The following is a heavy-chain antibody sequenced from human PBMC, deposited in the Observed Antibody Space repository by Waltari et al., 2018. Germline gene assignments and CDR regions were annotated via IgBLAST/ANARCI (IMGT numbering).Heavy chain of an antibody. CDR1: GFTFSSYG. J-gene: IGHJ4*02. CDR3: AKATTVTTLPSGY. D-gene: IGHD4-17*01. Sequence: QVQLVESGGGVVQPGGSLRLSCAASGFTFSSYGMHWVRQAPGKGLEWVAFIRYDGSNKYYADSVKGRFTISRDNSKNTLYLQMNSLRAEDTAVYYCAKATTVTTLPSGYWGQGTLVTVSS. CDR2: IRYDGSNK. V-gene: IGHV3-30*02.